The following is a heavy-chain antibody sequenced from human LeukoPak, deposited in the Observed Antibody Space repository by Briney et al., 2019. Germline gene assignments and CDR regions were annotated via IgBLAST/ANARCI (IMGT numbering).Heavy chain of an antibody. CDR2: ISSSGGNT. Sequence: GGSLRLSCAASGFRFSTYAMSWVRQAPGRGLEWVSAISSSGGNTYYADSVRGRLTISRDNSRNTLFLQMNNLRAEDTAVYYCAKDYASGNAIWYFDLWGRGALVSVSS. J-gene: IGHJ2*01. V-gene: IGHV3-23*01. D-gene: IGHD3-10*01. CDR3: AKDYASGNAIWYFDL. CDR1: GFRFSTYA.